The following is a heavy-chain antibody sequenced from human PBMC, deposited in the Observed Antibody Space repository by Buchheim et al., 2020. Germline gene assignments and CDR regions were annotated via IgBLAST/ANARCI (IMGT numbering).Heavy chain of an antibody. J-gene: IGHJ6*02. Sequence: QVQLQQWGAGLLKPSETLSLTCAVSGGSFSGYYWSWIRQPPGKGLEWIGEINHSGSTNYNPSLKSRVTISVDTSKNQFSLKLSSVTAADTAVYYCARVGQWLVKGLVMDVWGQGTT. V-gene: IGHV4-34*01. D-gene: IGHD6-19*01. CDR2: INHSGST. CDR3: ARVGQWLVKGLVMDV. CDR1: GGSFSGYY.